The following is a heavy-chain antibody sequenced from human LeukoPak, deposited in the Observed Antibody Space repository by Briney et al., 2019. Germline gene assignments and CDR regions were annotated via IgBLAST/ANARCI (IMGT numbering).Heavy chain of an antibody. Sequence: GGSLRLSYAVSGFTFSSYAMHWVRQAPGKGLEWVAVISYDGSNEDYADSVKGRFTISRDNSKNTLYLQMNSLRAEDTAVYYCARDRGASFYGSGALDYWGQGTLVTVSS. CDR2: ISYDGSNE. D-gene: IGHD3-10*01. V-gene: IGHV3-30-3*01. CDR1: GFTFSSYA. CDR3: ARDRGASFYGSGALDY. J-gene: IGHJ4*02.